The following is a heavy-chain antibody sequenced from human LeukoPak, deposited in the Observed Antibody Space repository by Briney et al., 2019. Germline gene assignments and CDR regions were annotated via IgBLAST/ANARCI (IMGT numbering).Heavy chain of an antibody. CDR1: RFTLSIHT. J-gene: IGHJ6*03. V-gene: IGHV3-21*01. CDR2: VSNGSSFI. Sequence: KAGGSLRLSCVASRFTLSIHTMKWVPQAPGRGVEGGSYVSNGSSFIYYADSVKGRLTISRDNAKNSLYLEMNSLRAEDTAVYYCARDHYGSRESYYTDVWGKGTMVTVSS. CDR3: ARDHYGSRESYYTDV. D-gene: IGHD2-15*01.